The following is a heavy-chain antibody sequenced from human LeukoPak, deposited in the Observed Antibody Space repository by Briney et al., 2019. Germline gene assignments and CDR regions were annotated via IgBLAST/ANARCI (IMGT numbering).Heavy chain of an antibody. D-gene: IGHD3-10*01. J-gene: IGHJ4*02. CDR3: AKAGGYRSSDY. V-gene: IGHV3-23*01. Sequence: GGSLRLSCAASGFTFSSYAMSWVRQAPGKGLEWVSAISGSGGSTNYADSVKGRFTISRDNSKNMLYLQMNSLRAEDTAVYYCAKAGGYRSSDYWGQGTLVTVSS. CDR1: GFTFSSYA. CDR2: ISGSGGST.